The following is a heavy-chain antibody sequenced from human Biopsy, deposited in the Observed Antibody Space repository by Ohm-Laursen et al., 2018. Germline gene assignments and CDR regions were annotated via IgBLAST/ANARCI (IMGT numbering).Heavy chain of an antibody. J-gene: IGHJ3*02. D-gene: IGHD5-12*01. V-gene: IGHV3-23*01. Sequence: GSLRLSCAASGFTFSNYGMTWVRQAPGKGLEWVSSITGDGGSIHYADSVKGRFTISRDNSKNTLYMQMNSLRAEDMAVYYCARKYSGFDIWGQGTVVSVSS. CDR3: ARKYSGFDI. CDR1: GFTFSNYG. CDR2: ITGDGGSI.